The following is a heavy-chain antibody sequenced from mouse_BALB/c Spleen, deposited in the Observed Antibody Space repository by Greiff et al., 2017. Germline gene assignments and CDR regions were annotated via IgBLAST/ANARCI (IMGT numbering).Heavy chain of an antibody. Sequence: EVMLVESGGGLVKPGGSLKLSCAASGFAFSSYTMSWVRQTPEKRLEWVATISSGGGNTYYPDSVKGRFTISRDNAKNNLYLQMSSLRSEDTALYYCARGSRSRDYWGQGTTLTVSS. CDR3: ARGSRSRDY. CDR1: GFAFSSYT. V-gene: IGHV5-9*03. J-gene: IGHJ2*01. D-gene: IGHD6-1*01. CDR2: ISSGGGNT.